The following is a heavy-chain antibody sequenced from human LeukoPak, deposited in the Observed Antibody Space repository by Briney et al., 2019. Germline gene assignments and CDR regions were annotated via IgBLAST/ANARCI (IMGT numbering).Heavy chain of an antibody. V-gene: IGHV3-21*01. D-gene: IGHD3-22*01. Sequence: GGSLRLSCAASGFTFSSYSMNWVRQAPGKGLEWVSSISSSSYIYYADSVKGRFTISRDNAENSLYLQMNSLRAEDTAVYYCASSQSDYYDSSGYGKYWGQGTLVTVSS. J-gene: IGHJ4*02. CDR1: GFTFSSYS. CDR2: ISSSSYI. CDR3: ASSQSDYYDSSGYGKY.